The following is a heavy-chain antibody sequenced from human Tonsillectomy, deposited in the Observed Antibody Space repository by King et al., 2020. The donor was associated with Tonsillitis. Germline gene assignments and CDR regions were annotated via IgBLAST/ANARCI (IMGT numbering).Heavy chain of an antibody. Sequence: VQPVESGGGLVKPGGSLRLSCAASGFTFSSYSMNWVRQAPGKGLEWVSSISSSSSYIYYADSVKGRFTISRDNAKNSLYLQMNRLRAEDTAVYYCASSQYSSGRGYFQHWGQGTLVTVSS. J-gene: IGHJ1*01. CDR3: ASSQYSSGRGYFQH. CDR2: ISSSSSYI. D-gene: IGHD6-19*01. CDR1: GFTFSSYS. V-gene: IGHV3-21*01.